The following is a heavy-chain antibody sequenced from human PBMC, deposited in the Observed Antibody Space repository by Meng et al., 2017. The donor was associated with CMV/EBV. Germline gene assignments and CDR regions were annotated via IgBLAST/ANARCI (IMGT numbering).Heavy chain of an antibody. CDR2: IIPVLGIA. Sequence: QVQRVQSGAEVKKPGSSVKVSFKASGVTSNTYAITWVRQAPGQGLEWMGRIIPVLGIAIYAQKFQGRVIITADKSTSTAYMELSSLRSEDTAMYYCTRNGFPEGGYYFDYWGQGTLVTVSS. V-gene: IGHV1-69*02. CDR3: TRNGFPEGGYYFDY. D-gene: IGHD2-15*01. CDR1: GVTSNTYA. J-gene: IGHJ4*02.